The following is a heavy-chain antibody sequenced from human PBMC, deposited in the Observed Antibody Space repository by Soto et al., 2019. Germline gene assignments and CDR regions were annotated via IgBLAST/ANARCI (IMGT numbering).Heavy chain of an antibody. D-gene: IGHD3-22*01. CDR2: ISGSGGST. J-gene: IGHJ3*02. V-gene: IGHV3-23*01. CDR3: AKDRSRYYDSSGGDAFDI. CDR1: GFTFRSYA. Sequence: GGSLRPSCAASGFTFRSYAMSWVRQAPGKGLEWVSAISGSGGSTYYADSVKGRFTISRDNSKNTLYLQMNSLRAEDTAVYYCAKDRSRYYDSSGGDAFDIWGQGTMVTVSS.